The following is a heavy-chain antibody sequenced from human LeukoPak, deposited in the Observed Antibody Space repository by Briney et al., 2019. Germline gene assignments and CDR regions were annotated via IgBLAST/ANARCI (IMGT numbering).Heavy chain of an antibody. CDR1: GDSVSSGSYY. J-gene: IGHJ5*02. D-gene: IGHD3-10*01. Sequence: PSETLSLTCTVSGDSVSSGSYYWNWIRQPPGKGLEWIGYIYYSGSTNYNPSLKSRVTISVDTSKNQFSLKLNSVTAADTAVYYCARGGNWFDPWGQGTLVTVSS. CDR3: ARGGNWFDP. CDR2: IYYSGST. V-gene: IGHV4-61*01.